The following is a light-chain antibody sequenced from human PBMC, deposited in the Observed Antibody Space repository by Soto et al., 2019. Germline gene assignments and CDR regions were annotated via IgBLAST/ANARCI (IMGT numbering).Light chain of an antibody. V-gene: IGKV1-27*01. Sequence: DIRMTQSPSSLSASVRDRVTITCRASQGISNYLAWYQQKPGKVPKLLIYAASTLRSGVPSRFSGSGSGTDFTLTISSLQPEDVATYYCQKYNSAPWTFGQGTKVEIK. CDR3: QKYNSAPWT. J-gene: IGKJ1*01. CDR2: AAS. CDR1: QGISNY.